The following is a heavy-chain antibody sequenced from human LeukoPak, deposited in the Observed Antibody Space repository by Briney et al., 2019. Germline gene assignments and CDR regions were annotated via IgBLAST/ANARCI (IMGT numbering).Heavy chain of an antibody. CDR2: ISSSSSTI. J-gene: IGHJ4*02. D-gene: IGHD3-22*01. CDR1: GFTFSSYS. CDR3: ARDQGYYDSSGYPSDY. V-gene: IGHV3-48*01. Sequence: GGSLRLSCAASGFTFSSYSMNWVRQAPGKGLEWVSYISSSSSTIYYADSVKGRFTISRDNSKKSLYLQMNSLRAEDTAVYYCARDQGYYDSSGYPSDYWGQGTLVTVSS.